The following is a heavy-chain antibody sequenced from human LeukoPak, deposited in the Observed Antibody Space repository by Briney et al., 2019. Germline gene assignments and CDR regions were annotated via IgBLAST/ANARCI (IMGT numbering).Heavy chain of an antibody. D-gene: IGHD6-19*01. Sequence: ASVKVSCGASGYTFTSYGISWVRQAPGQGLEWMGWISGYNGNTNYAQKLQGRVTMTTDTSTSTAYMELKSLRSDDTAVYYCARADIRAIASSGWYGFDYWGQGTLVTVSS. CDR1: GYTFTSYG. J-gene: IGHJ4*02. V-gene: IGHV1-18*01. CDR2: ISGYNGNT. CDR3: ARADIRAIASSGWYGFDY.